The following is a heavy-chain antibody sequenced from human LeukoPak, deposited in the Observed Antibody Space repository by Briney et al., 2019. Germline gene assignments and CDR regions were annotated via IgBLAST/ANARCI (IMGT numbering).Heavy chain of an antibody. CDR3: ARPGSYTGFDY. Sequence: GESLNISCKGSGYSFTSYWIGWVRQMTGKGLEWMGIIYPGDSDTRYSPSFQGQVTISADKSISTAYLQWSSLRASDTAMYYCARPGSYTGFDYWGQGTLVTVSS. CDR1: GYSFTSYW. J-gene: IGHJ4*02. D-gene: IGHD1-26*01. CDR2: IYPGDSDT. V-gene: IGHV5-51*01.